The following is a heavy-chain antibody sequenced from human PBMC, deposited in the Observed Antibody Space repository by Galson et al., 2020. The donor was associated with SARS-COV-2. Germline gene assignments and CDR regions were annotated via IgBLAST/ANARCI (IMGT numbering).Heavy chain of an antibody. CDR3: ARDPYFYDGFAA. D-gene: IGHD3-22*01. CDR1: GGTISNGGYY. Sequence: SESLSLTCTVSGGTISNGGYYWSWIRQHPGKGLEWNGYIDSSGNTYYNPSLKSRVTISFDTYKNQFSLMLSTVTAADTAVYYCARDPYFYDGFAAWGQGTQVTVSS. V-gene: IGHV4-31*03. CDR2: IDSSGNT. J-gene: IGHJ4*02.